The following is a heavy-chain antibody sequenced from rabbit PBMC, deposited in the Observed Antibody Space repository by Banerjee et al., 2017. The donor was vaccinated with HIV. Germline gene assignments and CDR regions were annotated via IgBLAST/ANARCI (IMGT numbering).Heavy chain of an antibody. D-gene: IGHD5-1*01. J-gene: IGHJ4*01. CDR2: IYTGSGST. CDR3: ARDRANDGGCVFGL. Sequence: QSLEESGGDLVKPGASLTLTCTASGIDFSSYYYMCWVRQAPGKGLEWIGCIYTGSGSTWSASWVNGRFTISKTSSTTVTLQMTSLTAADTATYFCARDRANDGGCVFGLWGPGTLVTVS. CDR1: GIDFSSYYY. V-gene: IGHV1S40*01.